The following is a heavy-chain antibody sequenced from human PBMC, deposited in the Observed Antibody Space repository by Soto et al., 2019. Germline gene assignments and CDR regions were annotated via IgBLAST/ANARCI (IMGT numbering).Heavy chain of an antibody. CDR3: AREGASLTVSYGMDV. D-gene: IGHD4-4*01. V-gene: IGHV1-18*04. J-gene: IGHJ6*02. CDR2: ISAYNGNT. Sequence: VASVKVSCKASGYTFTSYGISWVRQAPGQGLEWMGWISAYNGNTNYAQKLQGRVTMTTDTSTSTAYMELRSLRSDDTAVYYCAREGASLTVSYGMDVWGQGTTVTVSS. CDR1: GYTFTSYG.